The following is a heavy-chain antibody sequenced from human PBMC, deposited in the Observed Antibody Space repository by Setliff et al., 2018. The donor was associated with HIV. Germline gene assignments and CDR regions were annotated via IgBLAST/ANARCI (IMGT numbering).Heavy chain of an antibody. CDR3: ARDLSYTANWEFDF. CDR1: GYTFTSYA. Sequence: ASVKVSCKASGYTFTSYAIHWVRQASGQGLEWMGWINIANGKTQYSQKFRGRVTFTRDISANTAYLDLNSLKSEDSALYYCARDLSYTANWEFDFWGQGTLVTVSS. CDR2: INIANGKT. V-gene: IGHV1-3*04. J-gene: IGHJ4*02. D-gene: IGHD3-16*01.